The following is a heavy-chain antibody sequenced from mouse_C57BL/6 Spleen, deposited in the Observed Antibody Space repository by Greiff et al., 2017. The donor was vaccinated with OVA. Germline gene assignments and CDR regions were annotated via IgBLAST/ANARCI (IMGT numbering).Heavy chain of an antibody. CDR2: IYPGDGAI. J-gene: IGHJ2*01. CDR1: GYAFSSYW. V-gene: IGHV1-80*01. Sequence: QVQLMESGAELVKPGASVKISCKASGYAFSSYWMNWVKRRPGKGLEWIGQIYPGDGAINYNGSFKGKSTLTADKTSSTAYLQLSSLTSEDAAVYCCARKEGGDFDYWGQGTTLTVSS. CDR3: ARKEGGDFDY.